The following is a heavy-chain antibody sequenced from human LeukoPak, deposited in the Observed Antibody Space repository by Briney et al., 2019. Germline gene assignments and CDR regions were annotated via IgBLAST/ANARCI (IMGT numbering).Heavy chain of an antibody. J-gene: IGHJ6*02. CDR3: AKAGLAAAWLYYYGMDV. V-gene: IGHV3-64*01. CDR2: ISSNGGST. CDR1: GFTFSSYA. Sequence: GGSLRLSCAASGFTFSSYAMHWVRQAPGKGLEYVSAISSNGGSTYYANSVKGRFTISRDNSKNTLYLQMNSLRAEDTALYYCAKAGLAAAWLYYYGMDVWGQGTTVTVSS. D-gene: IGHD6-13*01.